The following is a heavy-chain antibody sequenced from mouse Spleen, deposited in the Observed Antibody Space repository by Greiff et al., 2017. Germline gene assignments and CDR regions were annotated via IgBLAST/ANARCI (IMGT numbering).Heavy chain of an antibody. Sequence: EVRLVESGAELVKPGASVKLSCTASGFNFTDTYMHWVKQRPEQGLEWIGRIDPANGNTKYDQKFKGKATITADTSSNTAYLQLSSLTSEDTALYYCARDYGYAWFAYWGQGTLVTVSP. CDR1: GFNFTDTY. V-gene: IGHV14-3*02. J-gene: IGHJ3*01. CDR3: ARDYGYAWFAY. D-gene: IGHD2-2*01. CDR2: IDPANGNT.